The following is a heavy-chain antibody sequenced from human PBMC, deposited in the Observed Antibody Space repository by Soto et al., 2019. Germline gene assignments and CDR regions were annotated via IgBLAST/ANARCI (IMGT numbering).Heavy chain of an antibody. V-gene: IGHV4-59*08. CDR1: GGSISSYY. J-gene: IGHJ6*02. D-gene: IGHD1-26*01. CDR2: IYYSGST. CDR3: ARGAATGVDV. Sequence: QVQLQESGPGLVKPSETLSLTCTVSGGSISSYYWSWIRQPPGKGLEWIGYIYYSGSTNYNPSLKXRVXIXAATSKNQFSLKLSSVTAADPAVYYCARGAATGVDVWGQGTTVTVSS.